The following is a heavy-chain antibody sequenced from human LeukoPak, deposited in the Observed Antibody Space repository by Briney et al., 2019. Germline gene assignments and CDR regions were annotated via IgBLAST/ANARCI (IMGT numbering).Heavy chain of an antibody. CDR1: GFTFSNAW. D-gene: IGHD3-3*01. CDR3: TTRYDFWSGLVDY. V-gene: IGHV3-15*01. J-gene: IGHJ4*02. Sequence: GGSLRLSCAASGFTFSNAWMSWVRQAPGKGLEWVCRIKSKTDGGTTDYAAPVKGRFTISRDDSKNTLYLQMNSLKTEDTAVYYCTTRYDFWSGLVDYWGQGTLVTVSS. CDR2: IKSKTDGGTT.